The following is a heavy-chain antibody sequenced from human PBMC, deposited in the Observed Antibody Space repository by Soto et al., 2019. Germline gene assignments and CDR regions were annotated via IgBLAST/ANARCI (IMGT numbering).Heavy chain of an antibody. D-gene: IGHD3-10*01. J-gene: IGHJ6*02. Sequence: GGSLRLSCAASGFTFSSYAMSWVRQAPGKGLEWVSAISGSGGSTYYADSVKGRFTISRDNSKNTLYLQMNSLRAEDTAVYYCAKDHGWFGELFSYGMDVWGQGTTVTVSS. CDR3: AKDHGWFGELFSYGMDV. CDR1: GFTFSSYA. CDR2: ISGSGGST. V-gene: IGHV3-23*01.